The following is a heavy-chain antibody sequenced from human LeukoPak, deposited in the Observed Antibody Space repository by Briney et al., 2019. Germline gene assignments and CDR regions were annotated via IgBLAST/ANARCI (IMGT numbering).Heavy chain of an antibody. CDR3: ARMRQRWLVLGRGSWFDP. D-gene: IGHD6-19*01. Sequence: SETLSLTCTVSGGSISSSSYYWGWIRQPPGKGLEWIGSIYYSGSTHYNPSLKSRVTISVDTSKNQFSLKLSSVTAADTAVYYCARMRQRWLVLGRGSWFDPWGQGTLVTVSS. CDR2: IYYSGST. J-gene: IGHJ5*02. V-gene: IGHV4-39*07. CDR1: GGSISSSSYY.